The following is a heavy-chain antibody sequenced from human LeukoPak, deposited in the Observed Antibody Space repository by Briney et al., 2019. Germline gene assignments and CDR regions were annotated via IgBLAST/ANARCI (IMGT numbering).Heavy chain of an antibody. D-gene: IGHD6-19*01. V-gene: IGHV3-30-3*01. J-gene: IGHJ4*02. CDR1: GFTFSGYA. Sequence: GRSLRLSCGASGFTFSGYAMHRVRQAPGKGLGWVAVISYDGSNKYYADSVKGRFTISRDNSKNTLYLQMNSLRAEDTAVYYCARAARRGSGWYDGVDYWGQGTLVTVSS. CDR3: ARAARRGSGWYDGVDY. CDR2: ISYDGSNK.